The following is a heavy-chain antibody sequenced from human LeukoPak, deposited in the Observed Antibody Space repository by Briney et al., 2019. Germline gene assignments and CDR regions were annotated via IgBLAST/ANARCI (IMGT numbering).Heavy chain of an antibody. V-gene: IGHV1-46*01. CDR2: INPSGGST. Sequence: GASVKVSCTASGYTLTRYYIHWVRQAPGQGLEWMGIINPSGGSTTYAQKFQGRVTMTRDTSTSTVYMELSSLRSEDTAVYYCARGDNYYHYYMDVWGKGTTFTVSS. CDR3: ARGDNYYHYYMDV. J-gene: IGHJ6*03. D-gene: IGHD2-15*01. CDR1: GYTLTRYY.